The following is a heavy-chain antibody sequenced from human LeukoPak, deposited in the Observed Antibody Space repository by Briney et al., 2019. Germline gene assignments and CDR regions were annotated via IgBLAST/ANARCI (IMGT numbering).Heavy chain of an antibody. J-gene: IGHJ5*02. CDR2: ISGGGGTT. CDR3: AKDRYSNYGNWFDP. Sequence: GGSLRLSCAASGFTFSDYYMSWIRQAPGKGLEWVSAISGGGGTTHYADSVKGRFAVSRDNPKNILYLQMTNLRHEDTALYYCAKDRYSNYGNWFDPWGQGTQVAVIS. CDR1: GFTFSDYY. D-gene: IGHD4-11*01. V-gene: IGHV3-23*01.